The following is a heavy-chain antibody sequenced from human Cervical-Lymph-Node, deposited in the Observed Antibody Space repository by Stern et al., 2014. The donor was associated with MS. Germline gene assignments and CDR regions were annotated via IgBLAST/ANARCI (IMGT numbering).Heavy chain of an antibody. Sequence: QVQLQQWGAGLLKPSETLSLTCAVYGGSFSGYYWSWIRQSPGKGLEWIGEINHSGNTNYTPSLKGRVTISADTSRSQFSLKLGSVTAADTAVYYCARYTVRDWFDPWGQGTLVIVSS. CDR3: ARYTVRDWFDP. CDR2: INHSGNT. V-gene: IGHV4-34*01. J-gene: IGHJ5*02. CDR1: GGSFSGYY. D-gene: IGHD4-17*01.